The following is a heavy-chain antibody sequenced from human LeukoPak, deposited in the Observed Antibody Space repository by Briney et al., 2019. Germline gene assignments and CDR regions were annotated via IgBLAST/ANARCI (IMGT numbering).Heavy chain of an antibody. Sequence: ASVKVSCKASGYTFTSYYMHWVRQAPGQGLEWMGWIIPNSGGTKYAQKFQGRVTMTRDTSISTAYMELSRLRSDDTAVYYCARQLPSPNDHCYFDYWGQGTLVTVSS. CDR2: IIPNSGGT. D-gene: IGHD1-1*01. CDR1: GYTFTSYY. CDR3: ARQLPSPNDHCYFDY. V-gene: IGHV1-2*02. J-gene: IGHJ4*02.